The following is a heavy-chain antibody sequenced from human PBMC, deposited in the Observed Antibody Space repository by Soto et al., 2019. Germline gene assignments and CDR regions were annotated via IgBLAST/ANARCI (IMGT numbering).Heavy chain of an antibody. Sequence: PSETLSLTWAVSGYSINSDYYWGWIRQPPGKGLEWVGSVDHSGRTYYSPSLRSRLTIFIDTSKNQFSLRLTSVTAADTAMYFCAKKGYYPSGKINLFDSWGPGTLVPVSS. J-gene: IGHJ4*02. D-gene: IGHD3-10*01. V-gene: IGHV4-38-2*01. CDR1: GYSINSDYY. CDR2: VDHSGRT. CDR3: AKKGYYPSGKINLFDS.